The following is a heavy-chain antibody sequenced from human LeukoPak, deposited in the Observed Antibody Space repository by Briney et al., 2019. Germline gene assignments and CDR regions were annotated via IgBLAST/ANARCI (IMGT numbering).Heavy chain of an antibody. CDR1: GYTFTSYG. V-gene: IGHV1-18*01. D-gene: IGHD6-19*01. J-gene: IGHJ6*03. CDR2: ISAYNGNT. CDR3: ARESSGWYFHYYYYMDV. Sequence: ASVKVSCKASGYTFTSYGISWVRQAPGQGLEWMGWISAYNGNTNYAQKLQGRVTMTTDTSTSTAYTELRSLRSDDTAVYYCARESSGWYFHYYYYMDVWGKGTTVTISS.